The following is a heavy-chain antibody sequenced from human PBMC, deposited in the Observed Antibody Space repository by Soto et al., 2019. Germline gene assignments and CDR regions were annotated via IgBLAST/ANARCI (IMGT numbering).Heavy chain of an antibody. V-gene: IGHV5-51*01. CDR2: IYPGDSDT. J-gene: IGHJ4*02. D-gene: IGHD6-13*01. CDR1: GYSFTSYW. Sequence: ASVKVSCKGSGYSFTSYWIGWVRQMPGKGLEWMGIIYPGDSDTRYSPSFQGQVTISADKSISTAYLQWSSLKASDTAMYYCARHSGAAAGTFDYWGQGTLVTVSS. CDR3: ARHSGAAAGTFDY.